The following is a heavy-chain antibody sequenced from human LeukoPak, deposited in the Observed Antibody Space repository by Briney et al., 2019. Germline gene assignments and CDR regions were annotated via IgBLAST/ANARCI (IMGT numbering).Heavy chain of an antibody. CDR2: ISAYNGNT. V-gene: IGHV1-18*01. CDR1: GYTFTSYG. CDR3: ARTVVDSAYNWFDP. D-gene: IGHD2-15*01. J-gene: IGHJ5*02. Sequence: RASVKVSCKASGYTFTSYGISWVRQAPGQGLEWMGWISAYNGNTNYAQKLQGRVTMTTDTSTSTAYMELRSLRSDDTAVYYCARTVVDSAYNWFDPWGQGTLVTVSS.